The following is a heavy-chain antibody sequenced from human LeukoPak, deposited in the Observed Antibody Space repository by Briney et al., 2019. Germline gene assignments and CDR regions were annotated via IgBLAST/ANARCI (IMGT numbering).Heavy chain of an antibody. J-gene: IGHJ5*02. V-gene: IGHV4-4*07. CDR2: IDTSGTT. CDR1: GGSISTSY. CDR3: ATGPTWLDP. Sequence: SETLSLTCTVSGGSISTSYWNWIRQPAGKGLEWIGRIDTSGTTNYNPSLRSRVTMSVDTSKNQFSLNLRSVTAADTAVYSCATGPTWLDPWGQGTLVTVSS.